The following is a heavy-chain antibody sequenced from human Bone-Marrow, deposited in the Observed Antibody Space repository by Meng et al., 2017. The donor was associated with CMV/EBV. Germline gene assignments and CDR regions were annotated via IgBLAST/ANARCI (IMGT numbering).Heavy chain of an antibody. CDR1: GFTFTSSA. Sequence: SVKVSCKTSGFTFTSSAVHWVRQTRGQRPEWIGWIVVGSGNTNYAQEFHERVNITRDMSTSTAYMELSSLRFEDTAVYYCAADLGNTFGGVIVTLDHWGQGTLVTVSS. CDR3: AADLGNTFGGVIVTLDH. D-gene: IGHD3-16*02. CDR2: IVVGSGNT. J-gene: IGHJ4*02. V-gene: IGHV1-58*01.